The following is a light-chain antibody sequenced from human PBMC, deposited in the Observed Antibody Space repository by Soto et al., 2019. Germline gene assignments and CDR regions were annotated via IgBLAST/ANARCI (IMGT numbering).Light chain of an antibody. CDR2: AAS. J-gene: IGKJ3*01. CDR3: QQSYNTPLT. V-gene: IGKV1-39*01. CDR1: QSISRY. Sequence: IQVTKSAVAMSASVSARVTITCRASQSISRYLNWYQQKPGKAPKFLIYAASSLQSGVPSRFSGGVSGTDFTLTISSLQPEDFATYYCQQSYNTPLTFGPGTKVDIK.